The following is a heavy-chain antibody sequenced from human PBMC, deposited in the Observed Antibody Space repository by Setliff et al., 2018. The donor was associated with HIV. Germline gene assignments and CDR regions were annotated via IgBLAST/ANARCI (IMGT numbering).Heavy chain of an antibody. CDR1: GGSISSGSYY. Sequence: LSLTCSVSGGSISSGSYYWSWIRQAPGKGLEWVSYISSGSTGYADSVKGRFTISRDNAKNSLYLQMNSLRAEDTAVYYCVRDPGGIFDAFDVWGQGTMVTVSS. CDR2: ISSGST. V-gene: IGHV3-11*06. CDR3: VRDPGGIFDAFDV. J-gene: IGHJ3*01. D-gene: IGHD3-3*01.